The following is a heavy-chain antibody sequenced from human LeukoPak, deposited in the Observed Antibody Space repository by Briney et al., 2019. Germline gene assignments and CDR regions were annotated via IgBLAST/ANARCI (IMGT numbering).Heavy chain of an antibody. J-gene: IGHJ6*04. V-gene: IGHV3-13*05. Sequence: GGSLRLSCAASGFTFSSYDMHWVRHATGKGLEWVSAIGTAGDPYYPGSVKGRFTISRENAKNSLYLQMNSLRAGDTAVYYCARGALQQWLRPYYYYGMDVWGKGTTVTVSS. CDR2: IGTAGDP. CDR3: ARGALQQWLRPYYYYGMDV. CDR1: GFTFSSYD. D-gene: IGHD6-19*01.